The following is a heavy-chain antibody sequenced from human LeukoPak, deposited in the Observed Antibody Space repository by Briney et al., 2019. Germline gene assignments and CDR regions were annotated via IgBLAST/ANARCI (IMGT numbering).Heavy chain of an antibody. J-gene: IGHJ6*02. V-gene: IGHV3-53*01. CDR1: GFTVSSNY. CDR3: AIDGSLGVGDYYYGMDV. Sequence: GESLRLSCAASGFTVSSNYMSWVRQAPGKGLEWVSVIYSGGSTYYADSVKGRFTISRDNSKNTLYLQMNSLRAEDTAVYYCAIDGSLGVGDYYYGMDVWGQGTTVTVSS. D-gene: IGHD3-16*01. CDR2: IYSGGST.